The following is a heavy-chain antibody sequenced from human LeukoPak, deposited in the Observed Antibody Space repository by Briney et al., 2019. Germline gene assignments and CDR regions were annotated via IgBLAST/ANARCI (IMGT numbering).Heavy chain of an antibody. J-gene: IGHJ6*03. Sequence: PGGSLRLSCAASGFTFSSYGMHWVRQAPGKGLEWVAVISYDGSNKYYADSVKGRFTISRDNSKNTLYLQMNSLRAEDTAAYYCAKDVNYYYYYMDVWGKGTTVTVSS. CDR1: GFTFSSYG. CDR3: AKDVNYYYYYMDV. CDR2: ISYDGSNK. V-gene: IGHV3-30*18.